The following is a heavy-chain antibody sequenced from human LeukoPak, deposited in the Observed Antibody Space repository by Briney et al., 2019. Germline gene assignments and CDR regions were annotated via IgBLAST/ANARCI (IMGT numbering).Heavy chain of an antibody. J-gene: IGHJ4*02. CDR1: GGSISSYY. CDR2: IYYSGST. Sequence: PSETLSVTCTVSGGSISSYYWSWIRQPPGKGLEWIGYIYYSGSTNYNPSLKSRVTISVDTSKNQFSLKLSSVTAADTAVYYCARVSVAGDYGYYFDYWGQGTLVTVSS. V-gene: IGHV4-59*01. D-gene: IGHD4-17*01. CDR3: ARVSVAGDYGYYFDY.